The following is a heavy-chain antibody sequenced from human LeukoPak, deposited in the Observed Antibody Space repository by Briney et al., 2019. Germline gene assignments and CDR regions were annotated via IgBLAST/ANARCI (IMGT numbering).Heavy chain of an antibody. D-gene: IGHD3-3*01. CDR2: IYYSGST. CDR1: GGSISSYY. J-gene: IGHJ4*02. CDR3: ARGITIFGVVIDDYFDY. V-gene: IGHV4-59*01. Sequence: SETLSLTCTVSGGSISSYYWSWIRQPPGKGLEWIGYIYYSGSTNYNPSLKSRVTISVDTSKNQFSLKLSSVTAADTAVYYCARGITIFGVVIDDYFDYWGQGTLVTVSS.